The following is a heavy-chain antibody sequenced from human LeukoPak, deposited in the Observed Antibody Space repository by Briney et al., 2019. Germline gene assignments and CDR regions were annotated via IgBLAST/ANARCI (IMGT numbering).Heavy chain of an antibody. CDR2: IYHAGNT. CDR1: GGSISSSNW. J-gene: IGHJ5*02. D-gene: IGHD2-2*01. Sequence: SGTLSLTCAVSGGSISSSNWWTWVRQPPGKGLEWIGEIYHAGNTNYNPSLKSRVTISVDTSKNQFSLKLSSVTAADTAVYYCARDKGYCSSTSCHNWFDPWGQGTLVTVSS. V-gene: IGHV4-4*02. CDR3: ARDKGYCSSTSCHNWFDP.